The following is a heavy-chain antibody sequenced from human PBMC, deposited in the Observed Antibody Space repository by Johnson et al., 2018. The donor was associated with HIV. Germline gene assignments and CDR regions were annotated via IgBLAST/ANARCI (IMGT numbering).Heavy chain of an antibody. Sequence: VQLVESGGGLVKPGGSLRLSCAASGFTFSNAWMSWVRQAPGKGLEWVGRIKSKTDGGTTDYAAPVKGRFTISRDNSKSTLYLQMNSLRAEDTAIYYCARDLGVAGGAFDIWGRGTMVTVSA. J-gene: IGHJ3*02. CDR1: GFTFSNAW. D-gene: IGHD2-15*01. CDR3: ARDLGVAGGAFDI. V-gene: IGHV3-15*01. CDR2: IKSKTDGGTT.